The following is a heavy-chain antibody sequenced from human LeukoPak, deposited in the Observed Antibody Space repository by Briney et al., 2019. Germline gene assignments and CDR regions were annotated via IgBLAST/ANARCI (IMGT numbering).Heavy chain of an antibody. Sequence: PGGSLRLSCTTSGFAFSNYAMNWVRQAPGKGPERVSGISGFNTYYADSVKGRFTIFRDNSKNVLYLQMDRLRAEDTAVYSCAKDVCTSPRCLLYFDSWGQGTLVTVSP. V-gene: IGHV3-23*01. D-gene: IGHD2-8*01. CDR3: AKDVCTSPRCLLYFDS. CDR2: ISGFNT. J-gene: IGHJ4*02. CDR1: GFAFSNYA.